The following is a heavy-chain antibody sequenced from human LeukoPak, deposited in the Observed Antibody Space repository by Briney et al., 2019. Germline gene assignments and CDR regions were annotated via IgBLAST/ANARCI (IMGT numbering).Heavy chain of an antibody. D-gene: IGHD3-3*02. Sequence: GGSVKVSCKASGYTFTGYYMHWVRQAPGQGLEWMGCINHNGGAKNYAQKFQGSVTMTRDTSISKAYMELSRLRADDTAVYYCARGISGPYYFDYWGQGTLVTVSS. J-gene: IGHJ4*02. CDR3: ARGISGPYYFDY. CDR2: INHNGGAK. V-gene: IGHV1-2*02. CDR1: GYTFTGYY.